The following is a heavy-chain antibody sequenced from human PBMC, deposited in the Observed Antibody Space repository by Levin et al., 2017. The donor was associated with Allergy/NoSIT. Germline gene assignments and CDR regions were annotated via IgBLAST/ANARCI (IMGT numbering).Heavy chain of an antibody. J-gene: IGHJ4*02. CDR2: IRGKGDYT. CDR3: AKEHSSGWPTFDN. D-gene: IGHD6-19*01. Sequence: GASVKVSCAASGFTFDRYTMHWVRQPPGRGLEWVSFIRGKGDYTYYADSVKGRFTISRDNSKSSLYLQMNSLRTEDSALYYCAKEHSSGWPTFDNWGQGTLVTVSS. CDR1: GFTFDRYT. V-gene: IGHV3-43*01.